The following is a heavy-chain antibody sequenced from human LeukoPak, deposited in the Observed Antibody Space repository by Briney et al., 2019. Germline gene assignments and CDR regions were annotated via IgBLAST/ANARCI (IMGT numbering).Heavy chain of an antibody. Sequence: SETLSLTCTVSGGSISSYYWSWIRQPPGKGLEWIGYIYYSGSTNYNPSLKSRVTISVDTSKNQFSLKLSSVTAADTAVYYCARGAVMHGYWGQGTLVTVSS. D-gene: IGHD4-4*01. CDR3: ARGAVMHGY. V-gene: IGHV4-59*01. CDR2: IYYSGST. CDR1: GGSISSYY. J-gene: IGHJ4*02.